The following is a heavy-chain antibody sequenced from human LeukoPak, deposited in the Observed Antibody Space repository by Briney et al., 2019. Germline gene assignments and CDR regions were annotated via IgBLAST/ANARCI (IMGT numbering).Heavy chain of an antibody. CDR1: GYTFTSYV. V-gene: IGHV1-18*01. CDR2: ISAYNGNT. D-gene: IGHD4-17*01. J-gene: IGHJ6*03. Sequence: ASVKVSCKASGYTFTSYVISWVRQAPGQGLEWMGWISAYNGNTNYAQKLQGRVTMTTDTSTSTAYMELRSLRSDDTAVYYCARDPTTVTTWGYYYYYMDVWGKGTTVTVSS. CDR3: ARDPTTVTTWGYYYYYMDV.